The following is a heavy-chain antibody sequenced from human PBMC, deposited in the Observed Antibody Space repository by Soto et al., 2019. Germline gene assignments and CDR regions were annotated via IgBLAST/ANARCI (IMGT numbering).Heavy chain of an antibody. D-gene: IGHD2-15*01. J-gene: IGHJ4*01. CDR2: IDHSGST. CDR1: GDTISSRRYY. V-gene: IGHV4-39*01. CDR3: ARQDGYYCCCSSCYSFGY. Sequence: SDTLSLTCTASGDTISSRRYYWGWLRQTPGKALEGIGSIDHSGSTYYKSSLKSRVILSVDTSKNQLSLSLRSVTAADAAVYYCARQDGYYCCCSSCYSFGYWSHGTLFTVPS.